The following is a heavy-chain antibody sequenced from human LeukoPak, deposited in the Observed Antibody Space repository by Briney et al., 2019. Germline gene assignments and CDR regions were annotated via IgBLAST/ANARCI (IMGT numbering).Heavy chain of an antibody. D-gene: IGHD3-22*01. Sequence: GGSLRLSCAASGFTFSSYTMSWVRQAPGKGLEWLGRIKRETDGGTIDYAAPVKGRFTISRDDSRNTLYLQMDSLKIEDTAVYYCTTDRYYDNSELQFQHWGQGTLVTVSS. CDR3: TTDRYYDNSELQFQH. J-gene: IGHJ1*01. CDR2: IKRETDGGTI. CDR1: GFTFSSYT. V-gene: IGHV3-15*01.